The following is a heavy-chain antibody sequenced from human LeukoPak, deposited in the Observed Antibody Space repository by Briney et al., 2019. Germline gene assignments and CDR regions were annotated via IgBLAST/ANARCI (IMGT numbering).Heavy chain of an antibody. CDR1: GFTFSSFG. CDR3: ARDRGSSSPTGFDP. Sequence: GRSLRLSCAASGFTFSSFGMHWVRQAPGKGLEWVAVISYDGSNKYYADSVKGRFTISRDNSKNTLYLQMNSLRAEDTAVYYCARDRGSSSPTGFDPWGQGTLVTVSS. V-gene: IGHV3-30*03. D-gene: IGHD6-6*01. J-gene: IGHJ5*02. CDR2: ISYDGSNK.